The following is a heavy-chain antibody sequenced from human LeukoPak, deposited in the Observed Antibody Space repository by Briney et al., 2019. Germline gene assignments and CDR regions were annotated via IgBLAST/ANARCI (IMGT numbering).Heavy chain of an antibody. Sequence: GGSLRLSCAASGFTFSRYWMHWVRQAPGKGLMWVSRISPDGSTTLYADSVKGRFTISRDNAKNTLYLQMNGLSAEDTAVYYCARDLIVGATHWFDPWGQGTLVTVSS. CDR3: ARDLIVGATHWFDP. CDR2: ISPDGSTT. J-gene: IGHJ5*02. V-gene: IGHV3-74*03. D-gene: IGHD1-26*01. CDR1: GFTFSRYW.